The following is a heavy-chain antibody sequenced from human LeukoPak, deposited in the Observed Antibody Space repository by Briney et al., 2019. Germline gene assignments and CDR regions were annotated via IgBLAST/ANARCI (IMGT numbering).Heavy chain of an antibody. V-gene: IGHV1-69*06. CDR3: ASPRRDTAMARAFDI. D-gene: IGHD5-18*01. CDR2: IIPIFGTA. Sequence: SVKVSFKASGGTFSSYAISWVRQAPGQGLEWMGGIIPIFGTANYAQKFQGRVTITADKSTSTAYMELSSLRSEDTAVYYCASPRRDTAMARAFDIWGQGTMVTVSS. CDR1: GGTFSSYA. J-gene: IGHJ3*02.